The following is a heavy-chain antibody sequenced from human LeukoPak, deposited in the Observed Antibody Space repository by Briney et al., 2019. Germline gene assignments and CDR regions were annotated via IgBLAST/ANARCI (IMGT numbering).Heavy chain of an antibody. CDR2: ISWNSGSI. V-gene: IGHV3-9*01. J-gene: IGHJ4*02. CDR3: AKDITTPYCGGDCYSMLTD. CDR1: GFTFSNYW. Sequence: PGGSLRLSCAASGFTFSNYWMSWVRQAPGKGLEWVSGISWNSGSIGYADSVKGRFTISRDNAKNSLFLQMSSLRAEDTALYCCAKDITTPYCGGDCYSMLTDWGQGTLVTVSS. D-gene: IGHD2-21*02.